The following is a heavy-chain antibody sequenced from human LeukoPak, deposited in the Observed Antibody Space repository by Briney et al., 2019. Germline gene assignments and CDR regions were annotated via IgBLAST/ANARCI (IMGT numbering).Heavy chain of an antibody. D-gene: IGHD2-2*01. CDR2: INPNSGGT. V-gene: IGHV1-2*02. CDR1: GYTFTVYY. CDR3: ARDLCSSTSCTVSANYYYYGMDV. Sequence: ASVTVSCKASGYTFTVYYMHWVRQAPGQGLEWTGWINPNSGGTNYAQKFQGRVTMTRDTSISTAYMELSRLRSDDTAVYYCARDLCSSTSCTVSANYYYYGMDVWGQGTTVTVSS. J-gene: IGHJ6*02.